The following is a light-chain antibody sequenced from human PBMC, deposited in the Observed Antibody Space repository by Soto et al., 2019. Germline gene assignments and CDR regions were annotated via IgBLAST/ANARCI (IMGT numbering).Light chain of an antibody. J-gene: IGKJ1*01. V-gene: IGKV1-5*03. CDR3: QQYNSYSWT. CDR2: KAS. Sequence: PSTLSGSVGDRVTITCRASQTISAWLAWYQQKPGKAPRLLIYKASTLEIGVPSRFSGSGSGTEFTLTISSLQPDDFATYYCQQYNSYSWTFGQGTKVDIK. CDR1: QTISAW.